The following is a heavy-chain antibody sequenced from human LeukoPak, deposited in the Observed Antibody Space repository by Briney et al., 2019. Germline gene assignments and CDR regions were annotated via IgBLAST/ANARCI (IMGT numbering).Heavy chain of an antibody. V-gene: IGHV3-11*01. D-gene: IGHD1-26*01. J-gene: IGHJ4*02. CDR2: ISSSGSTI. Sequence: GGSLRLSCAASGFTVSDYYMSWIRQAPGKGLEWVSYISSSGSTIYYADSVKGRFTISRDNAKNSLYLQMNSLRAEDTAVYYCARGVAGATTSSMVFDYWGQGTLVTVSS. CDR3: ARGVAGATTSSMVFDY. CDR1: GFTVSDYY.